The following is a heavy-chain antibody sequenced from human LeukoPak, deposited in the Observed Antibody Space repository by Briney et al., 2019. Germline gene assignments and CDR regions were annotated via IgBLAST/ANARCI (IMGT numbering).Heavy chain of an antibody. J-gene: IGHJ4*02. CDR2: ISAYNGNT. V-gene: IGHV1-18*01. D-gene: IGHD4-17*01. CDR1: GYTFTSYG. CDR3: ARDIDYGDYVTPVFDY. Sequence: ASVKVSCKASGYTFTSYGISWVRQAPGQGLEWMGWISAYNGNTNYAQKLQGRVTMTTDTSTSTAYMELRSLRSDDTAVYYCARDIDYGDYVTPVFDYWGQGTLVTVSS.